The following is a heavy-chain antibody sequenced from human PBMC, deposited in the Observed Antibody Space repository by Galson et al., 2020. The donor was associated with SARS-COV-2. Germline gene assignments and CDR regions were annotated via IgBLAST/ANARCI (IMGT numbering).Heavy chain of an antibody. CDR1: GFSLSTSGVG. CDR2: IYWDDDK. D-gene: IGHD6-19*01. V-gene: IGHV2-5*02. J-gene: IGHJ4*02. CDR3: ARRQAGWLVGVLEY. Sequence: SGPTLVKPTQTLTLTCTFSGFSLSTSGVGVGWIRQPPGKALEWLALIYWDDDKRYSPSLKNRLTITKDTSKNQVVLTMTNMDPVDTATYYCARRQAGWLVGVLEYWGQGSLVTVSS.